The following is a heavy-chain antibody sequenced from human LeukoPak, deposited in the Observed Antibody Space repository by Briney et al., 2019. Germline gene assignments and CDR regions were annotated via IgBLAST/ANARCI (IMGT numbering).Heavy chain of an antibody. Sequence: GGSLRLSCAASGFTFTNAWMSWVRQAPGKGLEWVANIKQDGSEKYYVDSVKGRFTISRDNSKNTLYLHMNSLRAEDTAVYYCARELGIAASYFDYWGQGTLVTVSS. CDR3: ARELGIAASYFDY. CDR2: IKQDGSEK. D-gene: IGHD6-13*01. CDR1: GFTFTNAW. V-gene: IGHV3-7*01. J-gene: IGHJ4*02.